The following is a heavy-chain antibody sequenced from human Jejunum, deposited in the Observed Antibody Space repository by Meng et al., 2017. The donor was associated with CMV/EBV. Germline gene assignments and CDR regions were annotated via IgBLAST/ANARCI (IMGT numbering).Heavy chain of an antibody. V-gene: IGHV1-8*01. CDR3: ANSRSRGIPDY. Sequence: CKASAYTFTSYDINWVRQATGQGLEWMGWMNPNSGNTGYAQKFQGRVTMTRNTSISTAYMELSSLRSEDTAVYYCANSRSRGIPDYWGQGTLVTVSS. D-gene: IGHD3-16*01. J-gene: IGHJ4*02. CDR2: MNPNSGNT. CDR1: AYTFTSYD.